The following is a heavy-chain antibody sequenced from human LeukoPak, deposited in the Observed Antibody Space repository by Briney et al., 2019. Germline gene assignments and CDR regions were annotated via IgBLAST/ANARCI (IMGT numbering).Heavy chain of an antibody. CDR2: ISPSGDIT. CDR3: AKDDAWLRFGE. Sequence: PGGSLRLSCAASGFTFSKHGMNWVRQAPGKGLEWVSGISPSGDITYYADSVKGRFTISRDNSKNTLYLVVISLTAEDTAVYYCAKDDAWLRFGEWSQGTLVTVSS. CDR1: GFTFSKHG. V-gene: IGHV3-23*01. J-gene: IGHJ4*02. D-gene: IGHD3-10*01.